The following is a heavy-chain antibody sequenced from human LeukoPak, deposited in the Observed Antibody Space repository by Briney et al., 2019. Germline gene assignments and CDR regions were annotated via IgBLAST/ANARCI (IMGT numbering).Heavy chain of an antibody. J-gene: IGHJ2*01. V-gene: IGHV4-30-2*01. CDR3: ARRGTQYYWYFDL. Sequence: PSETLSLTCAVSGGSISSGGYSWSWIRQPPGKGLEWIGYIYHSGSTYHNPSLKSRVTISVDRSKNQFSLKLSSVTAADTAVYYCARRGTQYYWYFDLWGRGTLVTVSS. D-gene: IGHD2-15*01. CDR1: GGSISSGGYS. CDR2: IYHSGST.